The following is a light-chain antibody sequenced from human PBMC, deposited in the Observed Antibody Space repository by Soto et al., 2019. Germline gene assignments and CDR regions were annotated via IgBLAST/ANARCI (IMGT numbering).Light chain of an antibody. J-gene: IGLJ2*01. CDR1: SSDVGTYKY. CDR2: DVS. CDR3: CSSAGSYPPV. V-gene: IGLV2-11*01. Sequence: QSALTQPRSVSGSPGQSVTISCTGTSSDVGTYKYVSWYQQHPGKAPKLMIYDVSQRPSGVPDRFSGSKSGNTASLTISGLQAEDESDYYCCSSAGSYPPVFGGGTQLTVL.